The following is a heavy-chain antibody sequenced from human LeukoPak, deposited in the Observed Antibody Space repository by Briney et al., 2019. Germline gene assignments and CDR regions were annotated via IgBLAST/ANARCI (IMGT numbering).Heavy chain of an antibody. Sequence: ASVKVSCKASGYTFTSYDINWVRQATGQGLEWMGWMNPNSGNTGYARKFQGRVTMTRNTSISTAYMELSSLRSEDTAVYYCARSYDSSGYYTTWDYYMDVWGKGTTVTVSS. D-gene: IGHD3-22*01. V-gene: IGHV1-8*01. CDR2: MNPNSGNT. CDR1: GYTFTSYD. CDR3: ARSYDSSGYYTTWDYYMDV. J-gene: IGHJ6*03.